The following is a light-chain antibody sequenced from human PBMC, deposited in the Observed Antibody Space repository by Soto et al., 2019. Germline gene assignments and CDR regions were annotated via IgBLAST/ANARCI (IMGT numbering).Light chain of an antibody. V-gene: IGKV3-20*01. Sequence: ESVLTQSPGTLSLSPGERATLSCRASQSVITYLAWYQQKPGQAPRLLIYGASSRATGTPDRFSGSGSGTDFTLTISRLEPEDVAVYYCQQYGSTPLTFGGGTKVEIK. CDR1: QSVITY. J-gene: IGKJ4*01. CDR2: GAS. CDR3: QQYGSTPLT.